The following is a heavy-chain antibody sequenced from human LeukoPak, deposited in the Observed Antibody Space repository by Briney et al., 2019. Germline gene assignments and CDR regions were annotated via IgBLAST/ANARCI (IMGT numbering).Heavy chain of an antibody. CDR1: GFTFSSYA. CDR3: AKDPGSGVGATTPGTGY. D-gene: IGHD1-26*01. CDR2: ISGSGGST. Sequence: GGSLRLSCAASGFTFSSYAMSWVRQAPGKGLEWVSAISGSGGSTYYADSVKGRFTSSRDNSKNTLYLQMNSLRAEDTAVYYCAKDPGSGVGATTPGTGYWGQGTLVTVSS. V-gene: IGHV3-23*01. J-gene: IGHJ4*02.